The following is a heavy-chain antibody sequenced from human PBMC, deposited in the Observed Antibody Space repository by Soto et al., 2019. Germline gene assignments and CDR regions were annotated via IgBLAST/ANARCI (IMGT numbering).Heavy chain of an antibody. J-gene: IGHJ6*02. CDR1: GGSFGNYI. CDR3: GREVARRDGYYGIDV. Sequence: QVQLVQSGAEVKKPGSSVKVSCKASGGSFGNYIITWVRQAPGQGLEWMGGIIPTLGRANYPQKFQGRVTVTAHKSTSTGYMALSSLRSEDTALYFCGREVARRDGYYGIDVCGQGT. V-gene: IGHV1-69*06. CDR2: IIPTLGRA. D-gene: IGHD2-15*01.